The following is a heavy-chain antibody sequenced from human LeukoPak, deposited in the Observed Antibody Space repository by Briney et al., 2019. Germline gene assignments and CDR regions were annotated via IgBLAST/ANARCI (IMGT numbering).Heavy chain of an antibody. Sequence: SETLSLICAVYGGSFSGYYWSWIRQPPGKGLEWIGEINHSGSTNYNPSLKSRVTISVDTSKNQFSLKLSSVTAADTAVYYCALAIGVVTIDAFDIWGQGTMVTVSS. V-gene: IGHV4-34*01. CDR3: ALAIGVVTIDAFDI. D-gene: IGHD3-3*01. J-gene: IGHJ3*02. CDR1: GGSFSGYY. CDR2: INHSGST.